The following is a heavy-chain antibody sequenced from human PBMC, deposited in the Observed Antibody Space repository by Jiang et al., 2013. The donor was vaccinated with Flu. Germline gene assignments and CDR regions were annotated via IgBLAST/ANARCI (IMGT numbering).Heavy chain of an antibody. V-gene: IGHV4-61*01. CDR3: ACSPYVWGSYRPYYFDY. D-gene: IGHD3-16*02. CDR2: IYYSGST. J-gene: IGHJ4*02. CDR1: GYSISSGYY. Sequence: KPSETLSLTCAVSGYSISSGYYWGWIRQPPGKGLEWIGYIYYSGSTNYNPSLKSRVTISVDTSKNQFSLKLSSVTAADTAVYYCACSPYVWGSYRPYYFDYWGQGTLVTVSS.